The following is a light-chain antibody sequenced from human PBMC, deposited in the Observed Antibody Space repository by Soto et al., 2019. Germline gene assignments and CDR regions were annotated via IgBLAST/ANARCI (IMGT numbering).Light chain of an antibody. J-gene: IGLJ1*01. CDR3: QSYDSLLSARYV. V-gene: IGLV1-40*01. CDR2: GNI. CDR1: SSNIGAGYD. Sequence: QSALTQPPSVSGAPGQRVTISCTGSSSNIGAGYDVHWYQQRPGTAPKLLIFGNINRPSGVPDRFSGSKSGTSASLAITGLQAEDEGDYCCQSYDSLLSARYVFGTGTKVTVL.